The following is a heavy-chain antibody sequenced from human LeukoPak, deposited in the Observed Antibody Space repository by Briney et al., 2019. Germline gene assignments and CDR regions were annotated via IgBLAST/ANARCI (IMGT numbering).Heavy chain of an antibody. CDR1: GFTFSSYW. Sequence: GGSLRLSCAASGFTFSSYWMHWVRQAPGKGLVWVSRINRDGGSTSYADSVKGRFTISRDNAKNTLYLQMNSLRAEDTAVYYCARENSSGWYDWFDPWGQGTLVTVSS. CDR2: INRDGGST. D-gene: IGHD6-19*01. V-gene: IGHV3-74*01. CDR3: ARENSSGWYDWFDP. J-gene: IGHJ5*02.